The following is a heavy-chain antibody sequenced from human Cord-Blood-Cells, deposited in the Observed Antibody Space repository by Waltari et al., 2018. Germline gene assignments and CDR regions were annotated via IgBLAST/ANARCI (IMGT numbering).Heavy chain of an antibody. Sequence: QVQLVAYGGGVVQPGRSLRRPCAASGFTFSRCGLLWVRQAPGKGREWLAVIPYDGSNKYYADSVKGRFTITRDNSKNTLYLQMNSLRAEDTAVYYCAKDMTTVTTIYYGMDVWGQGTTVTVSS. J-gene: IGHJ6*02. D-gene: IGHD4-17*01. CDR3: AKDMTTVTTIYYGMDV. CDR1: GFTFSRCG. CDR2: IPYDGSNK. V-gene: IGHV3-30*18.